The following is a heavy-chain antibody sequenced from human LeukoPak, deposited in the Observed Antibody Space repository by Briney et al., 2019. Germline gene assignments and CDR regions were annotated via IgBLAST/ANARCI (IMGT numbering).Heavy chain of an antibody. CDR2: IKEDGSEK. CDR1: EFTFSAYW. V-gene: IGHV3-7*01. Sequence: GGSLRLSCAASEFTFSAYWMSWVRQAPGKGLEWVASIKEDGSEKYYVDSVKGRFTISRDNAKNSLYLQMNSLRAEDTAVYYCARDATTGSWAPFDYWGQGTLVTVSS. CDR3: ARDATTGSWAPFDY. J-gene: IGHJ4*02. D-gene: IGHD6-13*01.